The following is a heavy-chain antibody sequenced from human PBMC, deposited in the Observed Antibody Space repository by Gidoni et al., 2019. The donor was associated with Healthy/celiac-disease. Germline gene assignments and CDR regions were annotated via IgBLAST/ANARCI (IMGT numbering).Heavy chain of an antibody. J-gene: IGHJ6*02. CDR1: CGSISSGGYY. Sequence: QVQLQESGPGLVKPSQTLSLTCTVSCGSISSGGYYWSWIRQHPGKGLEWIGYIYYSGSTYSNPSLKSRVTISVDTSKNQFSLMLSSVTAADTAVYYCARVDVVEGMDVWGQGTTVTVSS. CDR2: IYYSGST. V-gene: IGHV4-31*03. D-gene: IGHD2-21*01. CDR3: ARVDVVEGMDV.